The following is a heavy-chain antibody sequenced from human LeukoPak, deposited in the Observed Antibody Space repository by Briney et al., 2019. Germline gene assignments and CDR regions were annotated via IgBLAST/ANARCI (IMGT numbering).Heavy chain of an antibody. CDR3: AGHERSSGTYRVTVKDNEVGI. J-gene: IGHJ3*02. CDR2: IYYSGST. V-gene: IGHV4-39*01. CDR1: GGSISSSRYY. D-gene: IGHD3-10*01. Sequence: SETLSLTCTVSGGSISSSRYYWGWIRQPTGKGLEWIGSIYYSGSTFYNPSLKGRVTISVDTSKNQFSLNLSSVTAADTAVYFRAGHERSSGTYRVTVKDNEVGIWGQGTMVTVSS.